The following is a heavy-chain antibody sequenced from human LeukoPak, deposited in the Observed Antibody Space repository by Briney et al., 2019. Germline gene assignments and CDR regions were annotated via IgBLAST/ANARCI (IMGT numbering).Heavy chain of an antibody. CDR1: GFTFSSYW. CDR2: ISGDGTST. D-gene: IGHD6-13*01. J-gene: IGHJ4*02. CDR3: GRQQAAAGDY. V-gene: IGHV3-74*01. Sequence: PGGSLRLSCAASGFTFSSYWMHWVRQAPGKGLVWVSLISGDGTSTGYADSVKGRFTISRGNAKNMLYLQMNSLRDEDTAVYYCGRQQAAAGDYWGQRTLVTVSS.